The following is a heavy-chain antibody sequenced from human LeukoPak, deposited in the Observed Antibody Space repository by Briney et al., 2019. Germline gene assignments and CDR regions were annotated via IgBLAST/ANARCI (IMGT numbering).Heavy chain of an antibody. Sequence: GGSLRLSCSASGFTFSNYGMHWVRQAPGKGLEWVAVMSFDGSNKFYVDSVKGRFTISRDNSKNTLYLQMNSLRAEDTAVYYCARDWVEMATYDYWGQGTLVTVSS. V-gene: IGHV3-30*03. CDR1: GFTFSNYG. CDR2: MSFDGSNK. D-gene: IGHD5-24*01. J-gene: IGHJ4*02. CDR3: ARDWVEMATYDY.